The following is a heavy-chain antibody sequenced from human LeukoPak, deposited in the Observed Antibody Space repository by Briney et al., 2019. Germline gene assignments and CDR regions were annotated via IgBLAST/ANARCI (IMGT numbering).Heavy chain of an antibody. D-gene: IGHD6-13*01. V-gene: IGHV3-30*04. J-gene: IGHJ4*02. CDR2: ITYDGSNK. Sequence: GGSLRLSCAASGYTFSRYAMHWVRQAPGKGLEWVAVITYDGSNKYYADSVKGRFTISRDNSKNTLYLQMNSLRAEDTAVYYCARPLLIAAAGTRFPDYWGQGTLVTVSS. CDR1: GYTFSRYA. CDR3: ARPLLIAAAGTRFPDY.